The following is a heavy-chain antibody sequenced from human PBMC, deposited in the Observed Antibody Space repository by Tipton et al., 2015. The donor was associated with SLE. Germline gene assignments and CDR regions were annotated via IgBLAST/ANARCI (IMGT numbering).Heavy chain of an antibody. CDR3: ATSPADPDYFFYYMDV. D-gene: IGHD3-3*01. J-gene: IGHJ6*03. CDR1: GGSISPHY. Sequence: TLSLTCTVSGGSISPHYWTWIRQPPGRGLEWIGYIYTRGSTEYNPSLKSRVTISVDTSKNQVSLRLNSVTAADTAVYYCATSPADPDYFFYYMDVWGKGTTVTVSS. CDR2: IYTRGST. V-gene: IGHV4-4*08.